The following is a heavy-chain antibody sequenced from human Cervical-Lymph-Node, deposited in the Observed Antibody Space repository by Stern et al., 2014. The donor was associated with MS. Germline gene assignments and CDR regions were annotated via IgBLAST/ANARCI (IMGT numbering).Heavy chain of an antibody. CDR2: ISYDGSNK. V-gene: IGHV3-30-3*01. J-gene: IGHJ4*02. CDR3: ARVAGDYEFDY. Sequence: VQLVESGGGVVQPGRSLRLSCAASGFTFSSYAMHWVRQAPGKGLEWVAVISYDGSNKYYADSVKGRFTISRDNSKNTLYLQMNSLRAEDTAVYYCARVAGDYEFDYWGQGTLVTVSS. D-gene: IGHD4-17*01. CDR1: GFTFSSYA.